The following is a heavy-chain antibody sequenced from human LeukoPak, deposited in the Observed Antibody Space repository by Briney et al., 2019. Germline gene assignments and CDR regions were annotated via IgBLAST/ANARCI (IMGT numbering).Heavy chain of an antibody. CDR1: GFTFSSHG. D-gene: IGHD3-3*01. V-gene: IGHV3-30*19. CDR2: ISYDGSNK. J-gene: IGHJ6*02. CDR3: AREGFLEWLPRYYYYYGMDV. Sequence: GRSLRLSCAASGFTFSSHGMHWVRQAPGKGLEWVAVISYDGSNKYYADSVKGRFTISRDNSKNTLYLQMNSLRAEDTAVYYCAREGFLEWLPRYYYYYGMDVWGQGTTVTVSS.